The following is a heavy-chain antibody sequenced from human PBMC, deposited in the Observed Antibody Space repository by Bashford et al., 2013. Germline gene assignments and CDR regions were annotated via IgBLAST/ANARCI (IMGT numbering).Heavy chain of an antibody. CDR2: IVVGSGNT. D-gene: IGHD3-22*01. V-gene: IGHV1-58*02. Sequence: VASVKVSCKASGFTFTSSAMQWVRQARGQRLEWIGWIVVGSGNTNYAQKFQERVTITRDMSTSTAYMELSSLRSEDTAVYYCVRYYDSSGYFVLTGYGMDVWGQGTTVTVSS. J-gene: IGHJ6*02. CDR3: VRYYDSSGYFVLTGYGMDV. CDR1: GFTFTSSA.